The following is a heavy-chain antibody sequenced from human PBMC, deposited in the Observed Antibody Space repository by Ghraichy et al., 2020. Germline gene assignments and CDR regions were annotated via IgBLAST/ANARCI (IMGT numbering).Heavy chain of an antibody. CDR1: GFTFSSYA. V-gene: IGHV3-30*04. CDR3: ARDQQIGETDY. Sequence: GESLNISCAASGFTFSSYAMHWVRQAPGKGLEWVAVISYDGSNKYYADSVKGRFTISRDNSKNTLYLQMNSLRAEDTAVYYCARDQQIGETDYWGQGTLVTVSS. J-gene: IGHJ4*02. D-gene: IGHD3-10*01. CDR2: ISYDGSNK.